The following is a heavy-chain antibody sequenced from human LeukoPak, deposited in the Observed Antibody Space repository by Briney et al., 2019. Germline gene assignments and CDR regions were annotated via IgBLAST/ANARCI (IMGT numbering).Heavy chain of an antibody. CDR2: INSDGSST. Sequence: GGSLRLSCAASGFTFSSYWMYWVRQARGKGVVWVSRINSDGSSTSYADSVKGRFTISRDNAKNSLYLQMNSLRAEDTAVYYCAELGITMIGGVWGKGTTVTISS. J-gene: IGHJ6*04. D-gene: IGHD3-10*02. CDR1: GFTFSSYW. V-gene: IGHV3-74*01. CDR3: AELGITMIGGV.